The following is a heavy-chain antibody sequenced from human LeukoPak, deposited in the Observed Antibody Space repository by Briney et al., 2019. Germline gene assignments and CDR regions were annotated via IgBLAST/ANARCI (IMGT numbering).Heavy chain of an antibody. CDR2: IYPGDSDT. D-gene: IGHD5-12*01. V-gene: IGHV5-51*01. J-gene: IGHJ4*02. Sequence: GESLKISCRGSGYTFTNYWIAWVRQMPGKGLECMGIIYPGDSDTRYSPSFQGQVTISADKSISTAYLQWSSLKASDTAMYYCARGTFGGYPNFDYWGQGTLVTVSS. CDR1: GYTFTNYW. CDR3: ARGTFGGYPNFDY.